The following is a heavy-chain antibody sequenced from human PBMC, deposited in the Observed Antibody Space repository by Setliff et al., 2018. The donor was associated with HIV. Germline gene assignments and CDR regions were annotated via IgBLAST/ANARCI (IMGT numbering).Heavy chain of an antibody. CDR1: GGSISSYY. CDR2: IYTSGST. V-gene: IGHV4-4*07. CDR3: ARDLTSNANCFEP. Sequence: PSETLSLTCTVSGGSISSYYWSWIRQPAGRGLEWIGRIYTSGSTNYNPSLKSLVTMSVNTSKNQFSLKLSSVTAADTAVYYCARDLTSNANCFEPWGQGTQVTVSS. J-gene: IGHJ5*02. D-gene: IGHD4-4*01.